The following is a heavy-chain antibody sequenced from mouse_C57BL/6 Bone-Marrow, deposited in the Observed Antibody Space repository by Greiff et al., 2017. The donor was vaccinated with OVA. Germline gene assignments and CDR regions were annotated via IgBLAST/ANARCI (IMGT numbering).Heavy chain of an antibody. D-gene: IGHD4-1*01. CDR2: ISSGGSYT. CDR3: ARTGTGAY. J-gene: IGHJ3*01. V-gene: IGHV5-6*01. Sequence: EVQLVESGGDLVKPGGSLKLSCAASGFTFSSYGMSWVRQTPDKRLEWVATISSGGSYTYYPDSVKGRFTISRDNAKNTLYLQMSSLKSEDTAMYYCARTGTGAYWGQGTLVTVSA. CDR1: GFTFSSYG.